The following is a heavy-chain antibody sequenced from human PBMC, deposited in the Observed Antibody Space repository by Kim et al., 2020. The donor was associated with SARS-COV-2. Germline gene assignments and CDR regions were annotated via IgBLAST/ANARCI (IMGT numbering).Heavy chain of an antibody. J-gene: IGHJ6*02. CDR1: GFTFDDYA. D-gene: IGHD6-6*01. CDR3: AKDIYSSSRRDYYYGMDV. V-gene: IGHV3-9*01. CDR2: ISWNSGTI. Sequence: GGSLRLSCAASGFTFDDYAMHWVRQAPRKGLEWVSGISWNSGTIGYADSVKGRFTISRDNAKNSLYLQMNSLRAEDTALYYCAKDIYSSSRRDYYYGMDVWGQGTTVTVSS.